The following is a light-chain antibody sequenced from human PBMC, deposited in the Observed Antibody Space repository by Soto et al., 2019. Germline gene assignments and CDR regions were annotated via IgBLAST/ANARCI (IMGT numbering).Light chain of an antibody. V-gene: IGKV1-39*01. Sequence: DIQMTQPPSSLSASVGDRVTITCRASQTIIRYLNWYQQKPGRAPNLLIYAASSLQSGVPLRFSGSGSGTEFTLTISSLQPEDFATYYCQQSYSTLFTFGPGTKVEIK. CDR1: QTIIRY. J-gene: IGKJ3*01. CDR3: QQSYSTLFT. CDR2: AAS.